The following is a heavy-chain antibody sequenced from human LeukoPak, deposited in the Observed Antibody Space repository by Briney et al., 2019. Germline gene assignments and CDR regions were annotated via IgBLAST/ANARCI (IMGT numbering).Heavy chain of an antibody. CDR3: ARGLEGALWFGEFYYFDY. V-gene: IGHV4-34*01. CDR1: GGSFSGYY. J-gene: IGHJ4*02. CDR2: INHSGST. Sequence: PSETLSLTCAVYGGSFSGYYWSWIRQPPGKGLEWIGEINHSGSTNYNPSLKSRVTISVDTSKNQFSLKLSSVTAADTAVYYCARGLEGALWFGEFYYFDYWGQGTLVTVSS. D-gene: IGHD3-10*01.